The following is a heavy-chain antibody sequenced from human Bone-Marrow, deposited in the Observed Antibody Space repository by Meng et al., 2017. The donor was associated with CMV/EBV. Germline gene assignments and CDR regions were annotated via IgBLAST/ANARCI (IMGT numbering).Heavy chain of an antibody. CDR2: IYHSGST. CDR1: GYSISSGYY. CDR3: ARAGSLLWFGESLGY. V-gene: IGHV4-38-2*02. D-gene: IGHD3-10*01. Sequence: SEPLSLTCTVSGYSISSGYYWGWIRQPPGKGLEWIGSIYHSGSTYYNPSLKSRVTISVDTSKNQFSLKLSSVTAADTAVYYCARAGSLLWFGESLGYWGQGTTVTVSS. J-gene: IGHJ6*02.